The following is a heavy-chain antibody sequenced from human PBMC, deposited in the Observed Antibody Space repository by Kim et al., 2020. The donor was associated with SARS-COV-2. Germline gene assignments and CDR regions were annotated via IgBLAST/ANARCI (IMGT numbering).Heavy chain of an antibody. D-gene: IGHD6-13*01. V-gene: IGHV1-46*01. CDR2: INPSGGST. CDR3: AREGGIAAAPLNWFDP. CDR1: GYTFTSYY. Sequence: ASVKVSCKASGYTFTSYYMHWVRQAPGQGLEWMGIINPSGGSTSYAQKFQGRVTMTRDTSTSTVYMELSSLRSEDTAVYYCAREGGIAAAPLNWFDPWGQGTLVTVSS. J-gene: IGHJ5*02.